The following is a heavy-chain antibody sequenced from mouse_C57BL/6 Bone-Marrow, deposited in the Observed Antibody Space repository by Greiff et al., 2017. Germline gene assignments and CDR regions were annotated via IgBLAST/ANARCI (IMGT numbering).Heavy chain of an antibody. CDR3: ARDITTVVPYYFDY. V-gene: IGHV1-55*01. Sequence: VQLQQPGAELVKPGASVKMSCKASGYTFTSYWITWVKQRPGQGLEWIGDIYPGSGSTNYNEKFKSKATLTVDTSSSTAYMQLSSLTSEDSAVYYSARDITTVVPYYFDYWGQGTTLTVSS. J-gene: IGHJ2*01. D-gene: IGHD1-1*01. CDR1: GYTFTSYW. CDR2: IYPGSGST.